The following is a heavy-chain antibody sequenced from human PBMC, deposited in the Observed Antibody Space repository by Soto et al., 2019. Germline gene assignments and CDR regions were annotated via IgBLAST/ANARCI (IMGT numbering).Heavy chain of an antibody. Sequence: QVQLEQSGAEVKKPGDSVKVSCKASGYTFTHFYITWVRQAPGQGLEWMGAISPHNFNTNYAQKCRGRVTVTTEKSTNTAYMDLRSLTSDDTAVYYCARDEGGYDILTGYYKAHHFDYWGQGVPVTVSS. CDR2: ISPHNFNT. CDR3: ARDEGGYDILTGYYKAHHFDY. D-gene: IGHD3-9*01. J-gene: IGHJ4*02. V-gene: IGHV1-18*01. CDR1: GYTFTHFY.